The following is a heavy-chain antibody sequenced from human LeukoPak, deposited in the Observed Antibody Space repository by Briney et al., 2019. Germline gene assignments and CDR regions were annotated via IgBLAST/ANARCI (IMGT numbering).Heavy chain of an antibody. CDR1: GGSISSSSYY. CDR2: IYYSGST. J-gene: IGHJ4*02. CDR3: ASGQPGYYYDSSGYGY. V-gene: IGHV4-39*07. D-gene: IGHD3-22*01. Sequence: SETLSLTCTVSGGSISSSSYYWGWIRQPPGKGLEWIGSIYYSGSTYYNPSLKSRVTISVDTSKNQFSLKLSSVTAADTAVYYCASGQPGYYYDSSGYGYWGQGTLVTVSS.